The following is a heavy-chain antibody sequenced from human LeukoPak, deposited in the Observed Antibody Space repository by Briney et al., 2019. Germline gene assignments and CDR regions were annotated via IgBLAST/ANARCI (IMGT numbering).Heavy chain of an antibody. CDR2: LHPDGSSTT. Sequence: GGSLRLSCSASGFSFSSPWLSWVRQAPGKGLEWVADLHPDGSSTTYYVDSVKGRFTVSRDNAKNLGYLQMNNLRVEDTAIYYCARDPHYGAPDYWGQGIRVTVSS. J-gene: IGHJ4*02. CDR1: GFSFSSPW. V-gene: IGHV3-7*01. CDR3: ARDPHYGAPDY. D-gene: IGHD4-17*01.